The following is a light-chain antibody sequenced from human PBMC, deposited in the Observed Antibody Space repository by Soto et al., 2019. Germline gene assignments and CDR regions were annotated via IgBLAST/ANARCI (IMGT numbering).Light chain of an antibody. V-gene: IGKV3-15*01. Sequence: EIVMTQSPATLSVSPGERVTLSCRASQSVTSNLAWYQHTPGQSPRLLISGASSGATGLPSRFSGSGSGTDFPLTINSLQSEDAAVYYCQQYHHWPVTFGGGTKVEIK. CDR1: QSVTSN. CDR2: GAS. J-gene: IGKJ4*01. CDR3: QQYHHWPVT.